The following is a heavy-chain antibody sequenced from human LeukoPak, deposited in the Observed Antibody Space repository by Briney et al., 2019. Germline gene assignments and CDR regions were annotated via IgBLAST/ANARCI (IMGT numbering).Heavy chain of an antibody. CDR3: ASGPLGYCSGGSCPFDY. CDR2: IIPIFGTA. CDR1: GGTFSSYA. D-gene: IGHD2-15*01. V-gene: IGHV1-69*05. Sequence: GASVKVSCKASGGTFSSYAISWVRQAPGQGLEWMGGIIPIFGTANYAQKFQGRVTITTDESTSTAYMELSRLRSEDTAVYYCASGPLGYCSGGSCPFDYWGQGTLVTVSS. J-gene: IGHJ4*02.